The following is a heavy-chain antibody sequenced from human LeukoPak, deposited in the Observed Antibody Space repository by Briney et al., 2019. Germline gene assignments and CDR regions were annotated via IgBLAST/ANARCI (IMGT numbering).Heavy chain of an antibody. J-gene: IGHJ3*02. V-gene: IGHV3-53*01. CDR3: ARSLPAYCGGDCYSGFPDAFDI. CDR2: IYSGGST. CDR1: GFTFSSYW. Sequence: GGSLRLSCAASGFTFSSYWMSWVRQAPGKGLEWVSVIYSGGSTYYADSVKGRFTISRDNSKNTLYLQMNSLRAEDTAVYYCARSLPAYCGGDCYSGFPDAFDIWGQGTMVTVSS. D-gene: IGHD2-21*02.